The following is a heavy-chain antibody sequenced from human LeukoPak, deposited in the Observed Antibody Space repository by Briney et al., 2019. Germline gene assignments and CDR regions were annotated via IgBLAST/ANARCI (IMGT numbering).Heavy chain of an antibody. CDR1: GFTLSSFA. V-gene: IGHV3-23*01. Sequence: PGGSLRLSCAASGFTLSSFAMGWVRQAPGKGLEWVSTVSGSGGDIYYADSVKGRFTISRDNSRNTLYLQMNSLRAEDTAVYYCAREYHDSSGYLDYWGQGTLVTVSS. CDR3: AREYHDSSGYLDY. D-gene: IGHD3-22*01. J-gene: IGHJ4*02. CDR2: VSGSGGDI.